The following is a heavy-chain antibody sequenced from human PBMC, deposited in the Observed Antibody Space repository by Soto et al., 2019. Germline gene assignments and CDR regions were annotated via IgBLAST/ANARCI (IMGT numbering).Heavy chain of an antibody. D-gene: IGHD3-16*01. CDR1: GGSISSGDYY. CDR3: ARWITIVGSYFDY. V-gene: IGHV4-30-4*01. CDR2: IYYSGST. Sequence: KPSETLSLTCTVSGGSISSGDYYWSWIRQPPGKGLEWIGYIYYSGSTYYNPSLKSRVTISVGTSKNQFSLKLSSVTAADTAVYYCARWITIVGSYFDYWGQGTLVTVSS. J-gene: IGHJ4*02.